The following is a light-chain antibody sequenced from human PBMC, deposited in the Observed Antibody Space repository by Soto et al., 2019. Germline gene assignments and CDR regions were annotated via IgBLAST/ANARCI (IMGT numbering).Light chain of an antibody. CDR1: SSDVGGYNY. J-gene: IGLJ1*01. Sequence: QSALTQPASVSGSPGQSITISCTGTSSDVGGYNYVSWFQQHPDKAPKLIIFEVTKRPSGVSNRFSGSKSGNTASLTISGLQAEDEANYYCSSYRTGDNFVFGVGTKVTVL. V-gene: IGLV2-14*01. CDR2: EVT. CDR3: SSYRTGDNFV.